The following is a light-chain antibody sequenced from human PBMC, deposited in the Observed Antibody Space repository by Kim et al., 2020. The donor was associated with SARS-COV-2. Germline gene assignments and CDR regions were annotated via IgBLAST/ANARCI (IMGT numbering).Light chain of an antibody. CDR2: GNG. Sequence: VTISCTGGSSNVGAGYDVHWYQQFPGTAPKILIFGNGNRPSGVPDRFSGAKNGASASLAITGLQAEDEADDYCQSYDSSLSGSGVFGTGTKVTVL. CDR3: QSYDSSLSGSGV. J-gene: IGLJ1*01. CDR1: SSNVGAGYD. V-gene: IGLV1-40*01.